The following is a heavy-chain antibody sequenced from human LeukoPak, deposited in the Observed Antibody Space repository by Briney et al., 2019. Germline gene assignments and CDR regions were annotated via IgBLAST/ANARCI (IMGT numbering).Heavy chain of an antibody. CDR1: GLAISSNY. J-gene: IGHJ4*02. CDR3: ARERGDRDYERFDY. Sequence: GGSLRLSCAASGLAISSNYMIWVRLAPGKGLEWVAVIYSGGNTDYADSVKGRFTVSIDSSKNTLYLQMESLRVEDTAVYFCARERGDRDYERFDYWGQGTLLTVSS. D-gene: IGHD5-12*01. V-gene: IGHV3-66*01. CDR2: IYSGGNT.